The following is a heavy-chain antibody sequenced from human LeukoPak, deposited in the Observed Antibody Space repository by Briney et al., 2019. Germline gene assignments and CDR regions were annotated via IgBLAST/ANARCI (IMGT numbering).Heavy chain of an antibody. D-gene: IGHD3-16*02. V-gene: IGHV1-2*02. CDR3: ARDPSFFD. Sequence: ASVKVSCKASGYTFTAYHIHWVRQAPGQGPEWMGCINPNSGGTNYAQKFQGRVTMTRGTSISTAYIELSSLRSDDTAVYYCARDPSFFDWGRGTLVTVSS. CDR2: INPNSGGT. J-gene: IGHJ4*02. CDR1: GYTFTAYH.